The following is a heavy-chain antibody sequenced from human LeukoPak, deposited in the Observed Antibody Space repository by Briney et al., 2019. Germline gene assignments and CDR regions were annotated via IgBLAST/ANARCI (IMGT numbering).Heavy chain of an antibody. CDR3: AGGGDCSNGSCYKLLFDY. Sequence: PSQTLSLTCPVPGGSISSNFYYWIWIRHPPGKGLESIGYISKSGSTYYNPSLKSRITISVATSMSHFSLKVRSVTAADTAVYYCAGGGDCSNGSCYKLLFDYWGQGTLVAVSS. J-gene: IGHJ4*02. CDR2: ISKSGST. CDR1: GGSISSNFYY. D-gene: IGHD2-2*02. V-gene: IGHV4-31*03.